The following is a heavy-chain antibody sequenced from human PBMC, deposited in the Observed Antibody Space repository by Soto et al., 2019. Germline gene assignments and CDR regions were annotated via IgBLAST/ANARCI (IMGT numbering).Heavy chain of an antibody. Sequence: SLRLSCAASGFTFSSHAMHWVRQAPGKGLEWVAVISYDGSNKYYADSVKGRFTISRDNSKNTLYLQMNSLRAEDTAVYYCARDAEGITGTYGFDYWGQGTLVTVSS. J-gene: IGHJ4*02. CDR3: ARDAEGITGTYGFDY. D-gene: IGHD1-7*01. CDR2: ISYDGSNK. CDR1: GFTFSSHA. V-gene: IGHV3-30-3*01.